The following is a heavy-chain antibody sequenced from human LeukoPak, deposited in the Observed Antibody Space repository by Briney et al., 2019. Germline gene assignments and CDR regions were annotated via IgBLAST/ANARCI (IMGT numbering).Heavy chain of an antibody. Sequence: ASVKVSCKASGYTFTSYGISWVRQAPGQGLEWMGWISAYNGNTNYAQKLQGRVTMTTDTSTSTAYMELRSLRSDDTAVYYCARARPVAGPPASFDYWGQGTLVTVSS. CDR1: GYTFTSYG. D-gene: IGHD6-19*01. V-gene: IGHV1-18*01. CDR3: ARARPVAGPPASFDY. J-gene: IGHJ4*02. CDR2: ISAYNGNT.